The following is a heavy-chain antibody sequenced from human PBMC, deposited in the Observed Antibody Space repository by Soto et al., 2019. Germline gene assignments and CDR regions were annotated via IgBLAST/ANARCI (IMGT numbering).Heavy chain of an antibody. V-gene: IGHV3-74*01. CDR2: INSDGSST. D-gene: IGHD2-2*01. Sequence: EVQLVESGGGLVQPGGSLRLSCAASGFTFSSYWMHWVRQAPGKGLVWVSRINSDGSSTSYADSVKGRFTISRDNAKNTLYLQMNSLRAEDTAVYYCARGRYGCSSTSCYVDYYYYYGMDVWGQGTTVTVSS. CDR1: GFTFSSYW. J-gene: IGHJ6*02. CDR3: ARGRYGCSSTSCYVDYYYYYGMDV.